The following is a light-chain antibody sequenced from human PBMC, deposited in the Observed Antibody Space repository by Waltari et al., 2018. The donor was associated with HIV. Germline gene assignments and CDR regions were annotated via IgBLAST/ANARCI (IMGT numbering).Light chain of an antibody. V-gene: IGKV3-20*01. J-gene: IGKJ1*01. CDR2: GTS. Sequence: EIVLTQSPGTLSLSPGERATLSCRASQSVSSNYLAWYQQKPGQAPRLLIYGTSSRATGIPDRFSGSGSGTDFTLTISRLEPEDFAVYYCQQSGNSQWTFGQGTKVEIK. CDR3: QQSGNSQWT. CDR1: QSVSSNY.